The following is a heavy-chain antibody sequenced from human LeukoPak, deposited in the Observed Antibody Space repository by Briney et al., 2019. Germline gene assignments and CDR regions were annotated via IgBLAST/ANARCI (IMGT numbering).Heavy chain of an antibody. J-gene: IGHJ4*02. D-gene: IGHD3-22*01. CDR1: GGSISSYY. CDR3: ARAEIYDSSGYYFDY. V-gene: IGHV4-59*01. Sequence: SETLSLTCTVSGGSISSYYWSWIRQPPGKGLEWIGYIYYSGSANYNPSLKSRVTISVDTSKNQFSLKLRSVTAADTAVYYCARAEIYDSSGYYFDYWGQGTLVTVSS. CDR2: IYYSGSA.